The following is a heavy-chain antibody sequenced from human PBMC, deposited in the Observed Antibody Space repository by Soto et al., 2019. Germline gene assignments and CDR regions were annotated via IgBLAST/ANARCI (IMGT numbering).Heavy chain of an antibody. Sequence: SETLSLTCTVSGDSISSGDYYWSWIRQPPGKGLEWIGYIYHSGSTYYNPSLKSRVTISVDRSKNQFSLKLSSVTAADTAVYYCARHFSVDYFDYWGQGALVTVSS. CDR3: ARHFSVDYFDY. CDR1: GDSISSGDYY. V-gene: IGHV4-39*01. CDR2: IYHSGST. J-gene: IGHJ4*02.